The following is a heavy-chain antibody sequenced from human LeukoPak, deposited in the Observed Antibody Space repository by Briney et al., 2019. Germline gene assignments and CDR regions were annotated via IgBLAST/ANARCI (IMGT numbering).Heavy chain of an antibody. V-gene: IGHV3-48*04. J-gene: IGHJ4*02. CDR3: AREAGNIY. Sequence: GGSLRLSCEASGFTFGTSSLNWVRQAPGKGLEWLSYINSATGSMYYADSVTGRFTISRDDAKNSLYLQMNSLRAEDTAVYYCAREAGNIYWGQGALVTVSS. D-gene: IGHD4-23*01. CDR2: INSATGSM. CDR1: GFTFGTSS.